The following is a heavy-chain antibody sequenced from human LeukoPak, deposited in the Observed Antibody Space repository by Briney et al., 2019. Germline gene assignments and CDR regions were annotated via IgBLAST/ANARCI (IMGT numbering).Heavy chain of an antibody. CDR3: ARDYDILTGYHYYYYGMDV. CDR1: GFTFSSYS. D-gene: IGHD3-9*01. V-gene: IGHV3-21*01. J-gene: IGHJ6*02. Sequence: GGSLRLSCAASGFTFSSYSMNWVSQAPGKGLEWVSSISSSSSYIYYADSVKGRFTISRDNAKNSLYLRMNSLRAEDTAVYYCARDYDILTGYHYYYYGMDVWGQGTTVTVSS. CDR2: ISSSSSYI.